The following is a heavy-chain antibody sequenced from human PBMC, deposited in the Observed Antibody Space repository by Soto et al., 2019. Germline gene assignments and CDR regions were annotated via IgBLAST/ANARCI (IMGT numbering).Heavy chain of an antibody. Sequence: WASVKVSCKVSGYTLTELSIHWVRQAPGEGLEWMGGFDLENGETIYAQRFQGRVTMTEESSADTPYMELSSLRSEDTAVYYCAIPVRRSNQFDHCGQGPMVTVYS. J-gene: IGHJ4*02. CDR2: FDLENGET. V-gene: IGHV1-24*01. CDR1: GYTLTELS. CDR3: AIPVRRSNQFDH. D-gene: IGHD2-2*01.